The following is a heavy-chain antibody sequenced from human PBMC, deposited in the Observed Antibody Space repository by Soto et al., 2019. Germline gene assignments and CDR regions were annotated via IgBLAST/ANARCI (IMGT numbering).Heavy chain of an antibody. CDR2: IYYSGST. D-gene: IGHD3-22*01. CDR1: GGSISSGGYY. Sequence: SETLCLTCTVSGGSISSGGYYWSWIRQHPGKGLEWIGYIYYSGSTYYNPSLKSRVTISVDTSKNQFSLKLSSVTAAATAVYYCARGGYYDSSGYYGYWGQGTLVTVS. CDR3: ARGGYYDSSGYYGY. V-gene: IGHV4-31*03. J-gene: IGHJ4*02.